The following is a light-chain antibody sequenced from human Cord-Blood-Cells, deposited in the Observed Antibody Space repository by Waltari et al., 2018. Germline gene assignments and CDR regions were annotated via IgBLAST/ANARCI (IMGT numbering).Light chain of an antibody. Sequence: QSALTQPASVSGSPGQSITISCTGTSSDVGGYNYVSWYQQHPGKAPKRMIYEVSNRPSGGANRFSGSKSGNTASLTISGLQAEDEADYYCSSYTSSSTWVFGGGTKLTVL. CDR3: SSYTSSSTWV. CDR1: SSDVGGYNY. CDR2: EVS. J-gene: IGLJ3*02. V-gene: IGLV2-14*01.